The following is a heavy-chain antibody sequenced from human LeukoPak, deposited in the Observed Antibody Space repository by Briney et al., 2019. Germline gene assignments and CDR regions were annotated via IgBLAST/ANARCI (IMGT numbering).Heavy chain of an antibody. CDR3: ARSYQLPNFNWFDP. J-gene: IGHJ5*02. CDR2: INPNSGGT. CDR1: GYTFTGYY. Sequence: ASVKVSCKASGYTFTGYYMHWVRQAPGQGLEWMGWINPNSGGTNYAQKFQGRVTMTRDTSISTAYMELSRLRSDDTAVYYCARSYQLPNFNWFDPWGQGTLVTVSS. D-gene: IGHD2-2*01. V-gene: IGHV1-2*02.